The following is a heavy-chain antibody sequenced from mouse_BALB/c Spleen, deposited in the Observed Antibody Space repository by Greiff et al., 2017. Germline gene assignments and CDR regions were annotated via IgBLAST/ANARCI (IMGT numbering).Heavy chain of an antibody. CDR3: AREWDGNYDFDY. J-gene: IGHJ2*01. CDR1: GFTFSSYA. CDR2: ISSGGST. Sequence: EVKLVESGGGLVKPGGSLKLSCAASGFTFSSYAMSWVRQTPEKRLEWVASISSGGSTYYPDSVKGRFTISRDNARNILYLQMSSLRSEDTAMYYCAREWDGNYDFDYWGQGTTLTVSS. V-gene: IGHV5-6-5*01. D-gene: IGHD2-1*01.